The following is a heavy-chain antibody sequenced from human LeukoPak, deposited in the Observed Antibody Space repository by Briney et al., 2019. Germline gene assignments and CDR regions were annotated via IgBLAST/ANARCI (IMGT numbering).Heavy chain of an antibody. CDR2: IYYSGST. CDR1: GGSISSSSYS. CDR3: ARERLAVNWFDP. D-gene: IGHD4-11*01. J-gene: IGHJ5*02. V-gene: IGHV4-61*05. Sequence: ETLSLTCTVSGGSISSSSYSWGWIRQPPGKGLEWIGYIYYSGSTNYNPSLKSRVTISVDTSKNQFSLKLSSVTAADTAVYYCARERLAVNWFDPWGQGTLVTVSS.